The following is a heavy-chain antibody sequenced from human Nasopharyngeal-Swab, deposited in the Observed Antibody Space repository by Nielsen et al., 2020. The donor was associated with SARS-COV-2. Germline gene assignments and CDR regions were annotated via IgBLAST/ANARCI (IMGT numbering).Heavy chain of an antibody. CDR1: GGSISGGGYS. Sequence: SETLSLTCAVSGGSISGGGYSWSWIRQPPGKGLEWIGYIYYSGSTYYNPSLKSRVTISVDTSKNQFSLKLSSVTAADTAVYYCAREGSSSMALDYWGQGTLVTVSS. CDR2: IYYSGST. J-gene: IGHJ4*02. V-gene: IGHV4-30-4*07. CDR3: AREGSSSMALDY. D-gene: IGHD6-6*01.